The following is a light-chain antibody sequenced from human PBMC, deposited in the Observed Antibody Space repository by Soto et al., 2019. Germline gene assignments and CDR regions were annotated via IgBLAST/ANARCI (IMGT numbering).Light chain of an antibody. CDR2: DAS. J-gene: IGKJ4*01. CDR1: QSVSSY. CDR3: QQRSKWPLT. Sequence: EVVLTQCPATLSLSPGERATLSCRASQSVSSYLAWYQQKPGQAPRLLIYDASNRATGIPARFSGSGSGTDFTLTISSLEPEDFAVYYCQQRSKWPLTFGGGTKVDIK. V-gene: IGKV3-11*01.